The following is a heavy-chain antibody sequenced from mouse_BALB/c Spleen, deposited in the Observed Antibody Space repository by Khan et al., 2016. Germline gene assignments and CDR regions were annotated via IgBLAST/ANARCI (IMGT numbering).Heavy chain of an antibody. CDR2: ISIYYDNT. J-gene: IGHJ1*01. CDR3: ARRDDYCVGYFDV. Sequence: QVQLQPSGPELVRPGDSVKISCKGSGYTFTDYAMHWVKQSHAKSLEWIGVISIYYDNTNYNQKFKGKATMTVDKSSSTAYMQLARLTSEDSAIYYWARRDDYCVGYFDVWGAGTTVTVSS. D-gene: IGHD2-4*01. V-gene: IGHV1S137*01. CDR1: GYTFTDYA.